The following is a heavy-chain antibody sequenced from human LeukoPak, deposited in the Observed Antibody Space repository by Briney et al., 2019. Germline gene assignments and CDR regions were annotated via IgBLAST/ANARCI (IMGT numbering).Heavy chain of an antibody. D-gene: IGHD4-23*01. CDR1: GGSISSYY. Sequence: PSETLSLTCTVSGGSISSYYWSWIRQPPGKGLEWIGYIYYSGSTNYNPSLKSRVTISVDTSKNQFSLKLSSVTAADTAVYYCARAPRGGNVLDYWGQGTLVTVSS. J-gene: IGHJ4*02. CDR3: ARAPRGGNVLDY. V-gene: IGHV4-59*01. CDR2: IYYSGST.